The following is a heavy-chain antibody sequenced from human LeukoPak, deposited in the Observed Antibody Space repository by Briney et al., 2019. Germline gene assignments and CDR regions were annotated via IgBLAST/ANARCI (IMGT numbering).Heavy chain of an antibody. CDR3: ARALRIAAATTSFDY. V-gene: IGHV3-11*03. J-gene: IGHJ4*02. D-gene: IGHD6-13*01. CDR2: IKSSSSYT. Sequence: PGGSLRLSCVASGFTLSDYYTTWIRQAPGKGLEWVSYIKSSSSYTNYADSVKGRFTVSRDNAKNSLYLQMNSLRAEDTAVYYCARALRIAAATTSFDYWGQGTLVTVSS. CDR1: GFTLSDYY.